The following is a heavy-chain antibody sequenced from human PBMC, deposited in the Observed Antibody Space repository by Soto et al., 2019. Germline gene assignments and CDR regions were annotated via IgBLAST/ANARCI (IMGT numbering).Heavy chain of an antibody. CDR2: INQDGSEK. CDR1: GFTFCGYW. CDR3: ARDPPG. Sequence: EVQLVESGGGLVQPGGSLRLSCGASGFTFCGYWMSWVRQAPGKGLEWVANINQDGSEKYYVDSVKGRFTISRDNAENSLYLQMHSLRAEDTAVYYWARDPPGWGQGTLVTVSS. V-gene: IGHV3-7*04. J-gene: IGHJ4*02.